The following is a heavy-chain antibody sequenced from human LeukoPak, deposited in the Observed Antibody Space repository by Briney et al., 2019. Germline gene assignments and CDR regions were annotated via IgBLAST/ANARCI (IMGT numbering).Heavy chain of an antibody. D-gene: IGHD3-22*01. CDR2: INHSGST. Sequence: SETLSLTCAVYGGSFSGYYWSRIRQPPGKGLEWIGEINHSGSTNYNPSLKSRVTISVDTSKNQFSLKLSSVTAADTAVYYCARGVRVVVITTLSWFDPWGQGTLVTVSS. V-gene: IGHV4-34*01. J-gene: IGHJ5*02. CDR1: GGSFSGYY. CDR3: ARGVRVVVITTLSWFDP.